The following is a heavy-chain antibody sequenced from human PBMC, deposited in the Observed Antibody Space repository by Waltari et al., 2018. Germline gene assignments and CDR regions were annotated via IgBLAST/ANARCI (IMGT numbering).Heavy chain of an antibody. CDR2: IDYSGETT. CDR3: AKDSGYSMIRGRENS. CDR1: GFDYSSYA. J-gene: IGHJ4*02. Sequence: VYLLESGGGLVQPGGSLRLSCVGSGFDYSSYAMSWVRQAPGTGLDWVSGIDYSGETTYYVGSVKGLFTISRDDSRNTVYLHMTTLRVDDTAVYYCAKDSGYSMIRGRENSWGQGTLVIVSS. V-gene: IGHV3-23*05. D-gene: IGHD3-10*01.